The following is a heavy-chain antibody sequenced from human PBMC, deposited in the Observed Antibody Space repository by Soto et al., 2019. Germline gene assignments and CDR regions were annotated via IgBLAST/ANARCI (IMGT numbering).Heavy chain of an antibody. D-gene: IGHD1-26*01. CDR2: AYYRSKWYY. CDR1: GDSVSSNSAG. CDR3: ARGEQYSGRIFDY. J-gene: IGHJ4*01. Sequence: PSQTLSLTCAITGDSVSSNSAGWSWVRQSPSRGLEWLGRAYYRSKWYYEYAVSVRGRITINPDTSKNQYSLQLNSVTPDDTAVYFCARGEQYSGRIFDYWGQGPLVTVS. V-gene: IGHV6-1*01.